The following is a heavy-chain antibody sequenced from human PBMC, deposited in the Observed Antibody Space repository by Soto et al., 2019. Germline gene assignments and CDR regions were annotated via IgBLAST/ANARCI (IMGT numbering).Heavy chain of an antibody. CDR1: GYTFTSYA. CDR2: INAGNGNT. CDR3: ARDPGYSSGWYHNWFDP. J-gene: IGHJ5*02. D-gene: IGHD6-19*01. V-gene: IGHV1-3*01. Sequence: QVQLVQSGAEVKKPGASVKVSCKASGYTFTSYAMHWVRQAPGQRLEWMGWINAGNGNTKYSQKFQGRVTITRDTSASTAYMELSSLRSEDTAVYYCARDPGYSSGWYHNWFDPWGQGTLVTVSS.